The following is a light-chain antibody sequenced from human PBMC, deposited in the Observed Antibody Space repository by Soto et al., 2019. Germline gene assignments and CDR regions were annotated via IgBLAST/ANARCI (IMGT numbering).Light chain of an antibody. Sequence: DIRMTQSPASLSASVGDRVTITCRASQTISNYLNWYQQKPGAAPKLLIYSAPTLQSGVPSRFSGSGFGTDYTLTISSLQPADFAVYYCQQTFRTPHTFGQGTKVDIK. CDR1: QTISNY. V-gene: IGKV1-39*01. CDR2: SAP. CDR3: QQTFRTPHT. J-gene: IGKJ2*01.